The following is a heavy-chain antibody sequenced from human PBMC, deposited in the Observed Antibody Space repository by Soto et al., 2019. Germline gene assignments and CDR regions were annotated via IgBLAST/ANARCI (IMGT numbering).Heavy chain of an antibody. CDR3: AKDRRMDILTAYFDY. J-gene: IGHJ4*02. CDR1: GFTFSSYA. V-gene: IGHV3-23*01. Sequence: PGGSLRLSCAASGFTFSSYAMSWVRQAPGKGLEWVSAISGSGGSTYYADSVKGRFTISRDNSKNTLYLQMNSLRAEDTAVYYCAKDRRMDILTAYFDYWGQGPLVTVSS. CDR2: ISGSGGST. D-gene: IGHD3-9*01.